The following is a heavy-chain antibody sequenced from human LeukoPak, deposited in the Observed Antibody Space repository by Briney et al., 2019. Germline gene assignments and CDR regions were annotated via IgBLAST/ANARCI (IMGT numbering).Heavy chain of an antibody. Sequence: GASVEVSCKVSGHTLTELSIHWVRQAPGKGLRGMGGFDPEDGETIYAQKFQGRVTMTEDTSTDTAYMELRSLTSEDTAIYYCATPQWELHLFDYWGQGTLVTVSS. CDR2: FDPEDGET. J-gene: IGHJ4*02. CDR1: GHTLTELS. V-gene: IGHV1-24*01. CDR3: ATPQWELHLFDY. D-gene: IGHD1-26*01.